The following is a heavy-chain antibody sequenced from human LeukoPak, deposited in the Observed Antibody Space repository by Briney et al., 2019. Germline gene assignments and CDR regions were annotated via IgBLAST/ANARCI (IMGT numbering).Heavy chain of an antibody. CDR1: GFTFSSYE. J-gene: IGHJ2*01. Sequence: GGSLRLSCAASGFTFSSYEMNWVRQAPGKGLEWVSYISSSGSTIYYAASVKGRFTISRDNAKNSLYLQMNSLRAEDTAVYYCARDAGYSSGWSHWYLDLWGRGTLVTVSS. V-gene: IGHV3-48*03. D-gene: IGHD6-19*01. CDR3: ARDAGYSSGWSHWYLDL. CDR2: ISSSGSTI.